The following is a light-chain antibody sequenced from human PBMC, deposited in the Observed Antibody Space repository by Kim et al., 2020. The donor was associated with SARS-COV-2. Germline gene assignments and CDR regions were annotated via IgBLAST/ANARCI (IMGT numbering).Light chain of an antibody. V-gene: IGKV3-11*01. J-gene: IGKJ2*01. CDR2: DVS. CDR3: HQRSDWPNT. Sequence: SLSPGERATLACMASQSVGSYLAWYQQKRGQAPRLLMYDVSNRATGIPARFSGSGSGTDFTLTISGLEPEDFALYYCHQRSDWPNTFGQGTKLEI. CDR1: QSVGSY.